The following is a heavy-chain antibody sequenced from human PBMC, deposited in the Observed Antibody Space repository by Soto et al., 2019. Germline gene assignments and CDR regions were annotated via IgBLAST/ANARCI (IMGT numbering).Heavy chain of an antibody. CDR1: GFSFTFYA. D-gene: IGHD2-8*01. J-gene: IGHJ5*02. CDR2: IRGNGATT. CDR3: AREQCSPLDRYCADGGVDWVDP. V-gene: IGHV3-23*01. Sequence: EVQLLQSGGGLVQPGGSPRLSCEASGFSFTFYAMSWVRQAPGKGLEWVSAIRGNGATTFYADSMKGRFTISRDNSRDTLYLQMNRLRAEDTAVYFCAREQCSPLDRYCADGGVDWVDPWGRGTLVTVSS.